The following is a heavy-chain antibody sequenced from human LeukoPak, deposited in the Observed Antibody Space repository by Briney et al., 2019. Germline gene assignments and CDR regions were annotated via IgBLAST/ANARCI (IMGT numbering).Heavy chain of an antibody. CDR2: IIPIFGTA. D-gene: IGHD3-10*01. J-gene: IGHJ6*04. Sequence: SVKVSCKASGGTFSSYAISWVRQAPGQGLEWMGGIIPIFGTANYAQKFQGRVTITADKSTSTAYMELSSLKSEDTAVYYCARAYGSGSYYHIAIYYYYGMDVWGKGTTVTVSS. CDR1: GGTFSSYA. CDR3: ARAYGSGSYYHIAIYYYYGMDV. V-gene: IGHV1-69*06.